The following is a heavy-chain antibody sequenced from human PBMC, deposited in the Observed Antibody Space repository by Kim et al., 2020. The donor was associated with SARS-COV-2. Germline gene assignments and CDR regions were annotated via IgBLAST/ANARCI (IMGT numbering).Heavy chain of an antibody. CDR2: IYYSGST. J-gene: IGHJ4*02. V-gene: IGHV4-61*01. CDR1: GGSVSSGSYY. Sequence: SETLSLTCTVSGGSVSSGSYYWSWIRQPPGKGLEWIGYIYYSGSTNYNPSLKSRVTISVDTSKNQFSLKLSSVTAADTAVYYCARDFSLDYGETTGHFDYWGQGTLVTVSS. CDR3: ARDFSLDYGETTGHFDY. D-gene: IGHD4-17*01.